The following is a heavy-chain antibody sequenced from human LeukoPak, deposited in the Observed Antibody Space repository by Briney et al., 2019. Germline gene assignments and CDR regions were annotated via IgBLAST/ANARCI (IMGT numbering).Heavy chain of an antibody. V-gene: IGHV3-30*18. CDR1: GFTFSSYG. CDR2: ISYDGSNK. CDR3: AKALRSSIDY. Sequence: GRSLRLSCAASGFTFSSYGMHWVRQAPGKGLEWVAVISYDGSNKYYADSVKGRFTISRDNSKNTLYLQMNSLRAEDTAVYYCAKALRSSIDYWGQGTLVTVSS. J-gene: IGHJ4*02. D-gene: IGHD6-19*01.